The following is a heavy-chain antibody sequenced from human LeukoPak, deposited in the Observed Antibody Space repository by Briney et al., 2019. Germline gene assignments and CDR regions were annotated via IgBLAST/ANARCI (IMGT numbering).Heavy chain of an antibody. CDR1: GYTLTSYG. CDR3: ARTTYGSGSYYFDF. CDR2: ISAYNGNT. Sequence: ASVKVSCKASGYTLTSYGISWVRQAPGQGLEWVGWISAYNGNTNFPQTLQDRVTMTTDTSTNIAYMELRSLRSDDTAVYYCARTTYGSGSYYFDFWGQGTLVTVSS. V-gene: IGHV1-18*01. J-gene: IGHJ4*02. D-gene: IGHD3-10*01.